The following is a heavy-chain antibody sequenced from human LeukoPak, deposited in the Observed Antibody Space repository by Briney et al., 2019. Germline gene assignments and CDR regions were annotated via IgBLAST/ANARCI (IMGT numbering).Heavy chain of an antibody. V-gene: IGHV4-39*01. CDR1: GDSISSSSYY. CDR2: IYYSGST. J-gene: IGHJ3*02. D-gene: IGHD3-22*01. Sequence: SETLSLTCTVSGDSISSSSYYWGWIRQPPGKGLEWIGSIYYSGSTYYNPSLKSRVTISVDTSKNQFSLKLSSVTAADTAVYYCARPDYYDSSGYYYSAFDIWGQGTMVTVSS. CDR3: ARPDYYDSSGYYYSAFDI.